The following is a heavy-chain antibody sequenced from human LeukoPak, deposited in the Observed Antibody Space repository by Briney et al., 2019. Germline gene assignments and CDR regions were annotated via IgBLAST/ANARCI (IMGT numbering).Heavy chain of an antibody. D-gene: IGHD3-22*01. CDR3: ARGFYYYDSSGYLGYNWFDP. CDR1: GGTFSSYA. CDR2: IIPIFDTA. J-gene: IGHJ5*02. V-gene: IGHV1-69*05. Sequence: VASVKVSCKASGGTFSSYAISWVRQAPGQGLEWMGGIIPIFDTANYAQKFQGRVTITTDESTSTAYMELSSLRSEDTAVYYCARGFYYYDSSGYLGYNWFDPWGQGTLVTVSS.